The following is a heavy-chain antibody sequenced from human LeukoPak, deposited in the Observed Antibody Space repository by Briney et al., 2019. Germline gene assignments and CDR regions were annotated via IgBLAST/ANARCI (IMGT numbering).Heavy chain of an antibody. CDR2: IYTSGGT. V-gene: IGHV4-4*09. J-gene: IGHJ4*02. D-gene: IGHD6-6*01. Sequence: SETLSLTCTVSGDSISSYYWSWIRQPPGKGLEWIGYIYTSGGTNYIPSLKGRVTISIDTSKNQFSLKLSCVTAADSAVYYCARLTRLSTSPDRYFLDYWGQGTPVTVSS. CDR3: ARLTRLSTSPDRYFLDY. CDR1: GDSISSYY.